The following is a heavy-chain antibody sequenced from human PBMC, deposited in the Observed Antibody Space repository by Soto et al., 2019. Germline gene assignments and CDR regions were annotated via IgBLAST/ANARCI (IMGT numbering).Heavy chain of an antibody. D-gene: IGHD2-2*01. CDR1: GGSMNRYY. Sequence: SETLSLTCTVPGGSMNRYYWSWIRQPPGKGLEWIGYMHYSGSSNYNPALKSRVTMSVDTSKNQFSLKMTFMTAADTAVYYCASRPATETYFDYWGQGAQVTVSS. CDR2: MHYSGSS. J-gene: IGHJ4*02. CDR3: ASRPATETYFDY. V-gene: IGHV4-59*01.